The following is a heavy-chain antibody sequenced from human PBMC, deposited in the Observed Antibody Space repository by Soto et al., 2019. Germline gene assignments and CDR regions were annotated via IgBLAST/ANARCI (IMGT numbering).Heavy chain of an antibody. Sequence: SETLSLTFTVSGGSISSGDYYWSCIRQPPWKGLELILYIYYSGSTYYNPSLKIRFTISVYTSKNQFSLKLSSVTAADTAAYYCARVYYDFWSGYYKEPREQDAFDIWRQGTMVTVS. CDR2: IYYSGST. CDR1: GGSISSGDYY. CDR3: ARVYYDFWSGYYKEPREQDAFDI. D-gene: IGHD3-3*01. J-gene: IGHJ3*02. V-gene: IGHV4-30-4*02.